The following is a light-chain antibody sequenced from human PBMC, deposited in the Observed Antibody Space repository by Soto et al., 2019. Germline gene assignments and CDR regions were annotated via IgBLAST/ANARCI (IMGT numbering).Light chain of an antibody. V-gene: IGKV3-20*01. J-gene: IGKJ1*01. CDR2: GAS. Sequence: EIVLTQSPATLSLSPGERATLSCRASQSVSSSYLAWYQQKPGQAPRLLIYGASSRATGIPDRFSGSGSGTDFTLPISRLEPDDFGVYYCQQYGSSPRTFGQGTKVDIK. CDR1: QSVSSSY. CDR3: QQYGSSPRT.